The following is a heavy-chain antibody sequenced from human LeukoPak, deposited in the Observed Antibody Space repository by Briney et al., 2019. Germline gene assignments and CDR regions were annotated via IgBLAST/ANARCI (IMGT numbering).Heavy chain of an antibody. D-gene: IGHD4-17*01. J-gene: IGHJ4*02. V-gene: IGHV3-53*01. CDR1: GFIVSDID. CDR2: IYSGGDT. CDR3: ARIPKTTYFDY. Sequence: PGGSLRLSCAASGFIVSDIDLSWVRQAPGKGLEWVSIIYSGGDTHHADSVKCRFTISRDNSANTLLLEMNSLRAEDTAVYYCARIPKTTYFDYWGQGTLVTVSS.